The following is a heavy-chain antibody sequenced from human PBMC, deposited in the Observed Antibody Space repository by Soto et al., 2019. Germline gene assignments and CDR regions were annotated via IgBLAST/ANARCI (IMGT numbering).Heavy chain of an antibody. CDR1: VFTSSG. Sequence: QDQLVQSGAEVKKPGASVKVSCKASVFTSSGISWVRQAPGQRLEWMGWISTHNGNTIYAQKFQGRVIMTMDTSTTTVYMELRSVRPDDTAVYLCAREGILGLFDAYDLWGQGTMVTVSS. V-gene: IGHV1-18*04. CDR3: AREGILGLFDAYDL. D-gene: IGHD3-3*01. J-gene: IGHJ3*01. CDR2: ISTHNGNT.